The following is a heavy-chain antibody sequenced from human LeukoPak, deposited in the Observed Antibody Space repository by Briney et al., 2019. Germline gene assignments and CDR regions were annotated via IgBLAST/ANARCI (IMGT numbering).Heavy chain of an antibody. Sequence: SETLSLTCTVSGGSMSSYYWSWIRQPPGKGLEWVGYIYYSGTTSYNPSLKSRVTISVDTSKNQFSLKLSSVTAADTAVYYCARRVTMVRGVIEWFDPWGQGTLVTVSS. V-gene: IGHV4-59*01. J-gene: IGHJ5*02. CDR1: GGSMSSYY. CDR3: ARRVTMVRGVIEWFDP. CDR2: IYYSGTT. D-gene: IGHD3-10*01.